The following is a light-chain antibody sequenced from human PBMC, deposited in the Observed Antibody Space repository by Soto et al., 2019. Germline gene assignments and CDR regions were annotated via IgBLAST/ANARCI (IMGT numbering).Light chain of an antibody. CDR1: QSVLYSSNNKNY. CDR2: WAS. J-gene: IGKJ5*01. CDR3: QQYYSTPPT. V-gene: IGKV4-1*01. Sequence: DIVMTQSPDSLAVSLGERATINCKSSQSVLYSSNNKNYLAWYQQKPGQPPKLLIYWASTRESGVPXRFSGSGAGTDFTLTISTLQAEDVSVYYCQQYYSTPPTFGLGQR.